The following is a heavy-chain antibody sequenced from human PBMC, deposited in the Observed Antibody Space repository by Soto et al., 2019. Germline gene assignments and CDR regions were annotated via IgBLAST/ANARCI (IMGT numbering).Heavy chain of an antibody. V-gene: IGHV1-18*01. CDR1: GYTFTSYV. J-gene: IGHJ6*02. CDR3: ARDRGVYGMNL. Sequence: QVQLVQSGAEVKKPGASVKVSCKASGYTFTSYVIRWVRQAPGQGLEWMRWISAYNGNTKYAHKLQGRVTMTTDTSTSTAYMELMSLRCGDTAVYNCARDRGVYGMNLWGQGTTVTVSS. CDR2: ISAYNGNT.